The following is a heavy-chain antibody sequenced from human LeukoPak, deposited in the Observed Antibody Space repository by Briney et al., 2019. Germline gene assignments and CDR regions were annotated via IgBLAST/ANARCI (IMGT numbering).Heavy chain of an antibody. Sequence: GGSLRLSCAASGFTFSTYNMNWVRQAPGKGLEWVSYITSSGAIYYEDSVKGRFTISRDNAKNSLYLQMNSLRDEDTAVYYCARGPLGWSDYWGQGTLVTVSS. CDR2: ITSSGAI. D-gene: IGHD1-26*01. CDR1: GFTFSTYN. J-gene: IGHJ4*02. V-gene: IGHV3-48*02. CDR3: ARGPLGWSDY.